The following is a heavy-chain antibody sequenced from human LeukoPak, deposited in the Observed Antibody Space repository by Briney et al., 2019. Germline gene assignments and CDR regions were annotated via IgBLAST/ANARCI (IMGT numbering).Heavy chain of an antibody. CDR3: ATSGWYLLPGVY. J-gene: IGHJ4*02. Sequence: SETLSLTCTVSGYSISRAFDWGSIRQPPGKGLEWIGNIHYSASTYYKPSLKSRVTISVDTTKNPFSLKLSSVTAADTAVYYCATSGWYLLPGVYWGQGTLVTVSS. D-gene: IGHD6-19*01. V-gene: IGHV4-38-2*02. CDR1: GYSISRAFD. CDR2: IHYSAST.